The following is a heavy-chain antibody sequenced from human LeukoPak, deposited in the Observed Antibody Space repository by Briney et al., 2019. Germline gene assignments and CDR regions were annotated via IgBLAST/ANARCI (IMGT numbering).Heavy chain of an antibody. Sequence: GGSLRPSCAASGFTFNSYAMTWVRQAPGRGLEWVSSISGNGSSTYYTDSVKGRFTISRDNSKNTLYLQMNSLRAEDTAAYYCAKDLRVIVVTYYMDVWGKGTTVTVSS. CDR1: GFTFNSYA. CDR2: ISGNGSST. D-gene: IGHD2-2*01. CDR3: AKDLRVIVVTYYMDV. J-gene: IGHJ6*03. V-gene: IGHV3-23*01.